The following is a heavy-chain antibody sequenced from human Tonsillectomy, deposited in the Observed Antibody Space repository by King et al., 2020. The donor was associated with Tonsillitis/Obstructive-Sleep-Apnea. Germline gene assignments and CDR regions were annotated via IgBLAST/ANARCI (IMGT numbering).Heavy chain of an antibody. J-gene: IGHJ3*02. CDR1: EFTFSSYA. D-gene: IGHD3-10*01. V-gene: IGHV3-30*04. CDR3: ARGDHYGSGTSYIGAFEM. Sequence: VQLVESGGGVVQPGRSLRLSCAASEFTFSSYALHWVRQAPGKGLEWVGVISYYGSDKYYADSVKGRFTISRDNFKSTLYLEMNNLRAEDTAVYYCARGDHYGSGTSYIGAFEMWGQGTMVTVSS. CDR2: ISYYGSDK.